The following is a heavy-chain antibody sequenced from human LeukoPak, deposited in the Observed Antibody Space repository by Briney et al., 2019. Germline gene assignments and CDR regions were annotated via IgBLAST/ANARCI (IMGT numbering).Heavy chain of an antibody. J-gene: IGHJ6*04. V-gene: IGHV3-74*01. CDR3: AELGITMSGGV. CDR2: INTDGSST. D-gene: IGHD3-10*02. CDR1: RFTLSTYW. Sequence: GGSLRHSCVASRFTLSTYWMHWVRHAPGRGVVWVSRINTDGSSTTYADSVKCRFTITRDNAKNSLYLKMNSLRAEDTAVYYCAELGITMSGGVWGKGTTVTISS.